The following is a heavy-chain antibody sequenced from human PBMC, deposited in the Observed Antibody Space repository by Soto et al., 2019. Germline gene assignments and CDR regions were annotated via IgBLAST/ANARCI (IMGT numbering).Heavy chain of an antibody. CDR1: GGSISSSNHY. V-gene: IGHV4-39*01. J-gene: IGHJ1*01. CDR3: ARGDLGVPMIVLIRVGAEYFQH. Sequence: NPSETLSLTCTVSGGSISSSNHYWGWIRQPPGKGLEWIGSIYYSGSTYYKPSLKSRVTVSVDTSKNQFSLKLSSVTAADTAVYYCARGDLGVPMIVLIRVGAEYFQHWGQGTLVTVSS. D-gene: IGHD3-22*01. CDR2: IYYSGST.